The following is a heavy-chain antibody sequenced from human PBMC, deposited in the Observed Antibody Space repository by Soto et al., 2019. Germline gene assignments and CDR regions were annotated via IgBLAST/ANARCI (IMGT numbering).Heavy chain of an antibody. CDR3: ARRSRPDFYYMDG. D-gene: IGHD6-6*01. CDR1: GFTLRGSA. Sequence: EVQLAESGGGLAQPGGSLRLSCAASGFTLRGSAMDWVRQAPGKGLEYVSGISSNGVGTYYANSVQGRVTISRDNSKNTVYLQMLSLRPEYMADDYCARRSRPDFYYMDGWGKGTTVTDSS. V-gene: IGHV3-64*01. CDR2: ISSNGVGT. J-gene: IGHJ6*03.